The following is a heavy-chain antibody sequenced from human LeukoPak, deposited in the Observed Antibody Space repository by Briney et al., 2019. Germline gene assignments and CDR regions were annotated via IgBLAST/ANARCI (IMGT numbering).Heavy chain of an antibody. J-gene: IGHJ4*02. CDR1: GGTFSSYA. CDR3: ARDGEMATIYFDY. V-gene: IGHV1-69*04. Sequence: SVKVSCKASGGTFSSYAISWVRQAPGQGLEWMGTIIPIVGIANYAQKFQGRVTITADKFTGTAYMELSSLRSEDTAVFYCARDGEMATIYFDYWGQGTLVTVSS. CDR2: IIPIVGIA. D-gene: IGHD5-24*01.